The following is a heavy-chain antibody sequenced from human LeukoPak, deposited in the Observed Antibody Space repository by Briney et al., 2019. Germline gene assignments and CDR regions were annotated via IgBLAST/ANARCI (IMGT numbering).Heavy chain of an antibody. J-gene: IGHJ4*02. V-gene: IGHV1-18*04. CDR1: GYTFTGYY. Sequence: ASVKVSCKASGYTFTGYYMHWVRQAPGQGLEWMGWISAYNGNTNYAQKLQGRVTMTTDTSTSTAYMELRSLRSDDTAVYYCARAFNDILTGYYNGDYWGQGTLVTVSS. CDR3: ARAFNDILTGYYNGDY. CDR2: ISAYNGNT. D-gene: IGHD3-9*01.